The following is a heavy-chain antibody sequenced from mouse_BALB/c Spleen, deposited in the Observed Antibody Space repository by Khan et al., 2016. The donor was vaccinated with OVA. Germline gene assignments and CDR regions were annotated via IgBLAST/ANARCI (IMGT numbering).Heavy chain of an antibody. CDR2: INPNNGVT. CDR3: ARDAGDY. J-gene: IGHJ4*01. Sequence: VQLKQSGPELVKPGASVKISCKTSGYTFTEYTLHWVKQSHGKSLEWIGVINPNNGVTSYNQKFKGKAKLTVDKSSSTAYMEFCSLTTEDSAGYYCARDAGDYWSQGTSVTVSA. CDR1: GYTFTEYT. V-gene: IGHV1-18*01.